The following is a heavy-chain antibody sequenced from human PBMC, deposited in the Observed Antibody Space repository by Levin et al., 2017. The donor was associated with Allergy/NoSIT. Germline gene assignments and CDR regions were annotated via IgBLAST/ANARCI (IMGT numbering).Heavy chain of an antibody. CDR1: GFTFSNYA. V-gene: IGHV3-23*01. J-gene: IGHJ3*02. CDR2: ISGGGGST. Sequence: GESLKISCAASGFTFSNYAMNWVRQAPGKGLEWVSAISGGGGSTYYADSVKVRFTISRDNSQNTLWLQMNSLRAEDTAVYYCAKDRSCSSTSCTEGSAFDTWGQGTMVTVSS. CDR3: AKDRSCSSTSCTEGSAFDT. D-gene: IGHD2-2*01.